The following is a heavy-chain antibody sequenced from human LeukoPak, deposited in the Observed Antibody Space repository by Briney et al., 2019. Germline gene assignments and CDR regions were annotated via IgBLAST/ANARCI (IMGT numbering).Heavy chain of an antibody. CDR2: ISAYNGDT. V-gene: IGHV1-18*01. J-gene: IGHJ4*02. CDR1: GYTFTSFG. CDR3: ARIRGYSGYGDY. Sequence: ASVKVCCKASGYTFTSFGISWVRQAPGQGLAWMRWISAYNGDTNYAQKLQGRVTMTTDTSTSTAYMEPRSVRSDDTAVYYCARIRGYSGYGDYWGQGTLVTVSS. D-gene: IGHD5-12*01.